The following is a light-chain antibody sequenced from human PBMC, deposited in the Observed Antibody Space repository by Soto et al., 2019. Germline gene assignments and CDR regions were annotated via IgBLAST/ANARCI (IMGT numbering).Light chain of an antibody. V-gene: IGKV3-15*01. CDR2: DAS. CDR3: QQYNNWPLT. CDR1: QSVNSN. Sequence: EIVMTQSPATLSVSPGERATLSCRASQSVNSNLAWYQQKPGQAPRLLIYDASASATGIPARFSGSGSGTEFTLTISSLQSEDFAVYYCQQYNNWPLTFGGGTKVEIK. J-gene: IGKJ4*01.